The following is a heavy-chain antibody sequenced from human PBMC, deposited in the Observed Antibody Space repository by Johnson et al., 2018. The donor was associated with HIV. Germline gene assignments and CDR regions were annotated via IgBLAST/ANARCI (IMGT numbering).Heavy chain of an antibody. CDR3: AREGNWNPTYGFDV. Sequence: QVQLVESGGGLVQPGGSLRLSCAASGFTFSMYAMHWVRQAPGKGLEYVSAISSNGGSTYYADSVKGRFTISRDNSKNTLYLQMNSLRAEDTAVYFCAREGNWNPTYGFDVWGQGTIATVSS. V-gene: IGHV3-64*04. D-gene: IGHD1-1*01. CDR1: GFTFSMYA. CDR2: ISSNGGST. J-gene: IGHJ3*01.